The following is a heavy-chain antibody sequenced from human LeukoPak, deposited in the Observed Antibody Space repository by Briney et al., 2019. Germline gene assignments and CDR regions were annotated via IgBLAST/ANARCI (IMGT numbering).Heavy chain of an antibody. CDR3: AKRGAEVGATVAPGDY. CDR1: GFPFSSYG. V-gene: IGHV3-30*18. J-gene: IGHJ4*02. Sequence: GRSLRLSCAASGFPFSSYGMYWVRQAPGTGLEWVAVISYDGSNKYYADSVKGRFTISRDSSKNTLYLQMNSLRAEDTAVYYCAKRGAEVGATVAPGDYWGQGTLVTVSS. D-gene: IGHD1-26*01. CDR2: ISYDGSNK.